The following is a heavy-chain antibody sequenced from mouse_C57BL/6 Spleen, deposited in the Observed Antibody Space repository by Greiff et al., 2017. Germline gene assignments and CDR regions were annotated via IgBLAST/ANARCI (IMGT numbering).Heavy chain of an antibody. D-gene: IGHD2-4*01. CDR1: GYTFTSYW. CDR3: AREEDYDEDAMDY. Sequence: VQLQQPGAELVKPGASVKLSCKASGYTFTSYWMHWVKQRPGQGLEWIGMIHPNSGSTNYNEKFKSKATLTVDKSSSTAYMQLSSLTSEDSAVYYCAREEDYDEDAMDYWGQGTSVTVSS. J-gene: IGHJ4*01. V-gene: IGHV1-64*01. CDR2: IHPNSGST.